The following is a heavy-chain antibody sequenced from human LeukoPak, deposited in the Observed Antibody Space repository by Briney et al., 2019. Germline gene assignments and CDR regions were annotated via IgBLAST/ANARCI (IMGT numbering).Heavy chain of an antibody. D-gene: IGHD3-10*01. Sequence: SETLSLTCAVYGGSFSGYYWSWLRQPPGKGLEWIGEINHSGSTNYNPSLKSRVTISVDTSKNQFSLKLSSVTAADTAVYYCARGRSPMVRGVKGYWGQGTLVTVSS. CDR3: ARGRSPMVRGVKGY. J-gene: IGHJ4*02. CDR1: GGSFSGYY. CDR2: INHSGST. V-gene: IGHV4-34*01.